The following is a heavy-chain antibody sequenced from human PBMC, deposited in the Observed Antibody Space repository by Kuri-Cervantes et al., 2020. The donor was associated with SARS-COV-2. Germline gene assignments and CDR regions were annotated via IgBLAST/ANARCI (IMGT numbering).Heavy chain of an antibody. J-gene: IGHJ4*02. V-gene: IGHV3-48*01. CDR1: GFTFSSYS. D-gene: IGHD3-3*01. CDR3: ASVPYYDFWSGYYAH. CDR2: ISSSSSTI. Sequence: GESLKIYCAASGFTFSSYSMNWVRQAPGKGLEWVSYISSSSSTIYYADSVKGRFTNSRDNAKNSLYLQMNSLRAEDTALYYCASVPYYDFWSGYYAHWGQGTLVTVSS.